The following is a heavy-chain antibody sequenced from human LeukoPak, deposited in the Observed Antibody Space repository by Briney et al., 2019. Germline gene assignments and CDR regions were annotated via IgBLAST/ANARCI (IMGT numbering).Heavy chain of an antibody. J-gene: IGHJ6*03. Sequence: GGSLRLSCAASGFTFSSYAMSWVRQSPGKGLEWVSAISGSGGSTYYADSVKGRFTISRDNSKNTLYLQMNSLRAEDTAVYYCAKALTKATGYMDVWGKGTTVTVSS. CDR1: GFTFSSYA. V-gene: IGHV3-23*01. CDR3: AKALTKATGYMDV. CDR2: ISGSGGST. D-gene: IGHD2-2*01.